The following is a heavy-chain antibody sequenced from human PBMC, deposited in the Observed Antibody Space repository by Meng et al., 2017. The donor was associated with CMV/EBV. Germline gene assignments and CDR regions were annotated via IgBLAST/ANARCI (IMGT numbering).Heavy chain of an antibody. Sequence: SVKVSCKASGGTFSSYAISWVRQAPGQGLEWMGGIIPIFGTANYAQKFQGRVTITTDESTSTAYMELSSLRSEDTAVYYCARGGDFWSGNWFDPWGQGTLVTSPQ. D-gene: IGHD3-3*01. CDR1: GGTFSSYA. CDR3: ARGGDFWSGNWFDP. V-gene: IGHV1-69*05. CDR2: IIPIFGTA. J-gene: IGHJ5*02.